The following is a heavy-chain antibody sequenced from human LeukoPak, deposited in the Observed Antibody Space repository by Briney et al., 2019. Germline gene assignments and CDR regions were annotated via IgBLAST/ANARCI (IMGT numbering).Heavy chain of an antibody. D-gene: IGHD3-22*01. V-gene: IGHV3-7*01. CDR2: IKQDGSEK. Sequence: GGSLRLSCAASGFTFSSYWMSWVRQAPGKGLEWVANIKQDGSEKYYVDSVKGRFTISRDNAKNSLYLQMNSLRAEDTAVYYCARDERDFYDSSGYYGMGVWGQGTTVTVSS. CDR1: GFTFSSYW. J-gene: IGHJ6*02. CDR3: ARDERDFYDSSGYYGMGV.